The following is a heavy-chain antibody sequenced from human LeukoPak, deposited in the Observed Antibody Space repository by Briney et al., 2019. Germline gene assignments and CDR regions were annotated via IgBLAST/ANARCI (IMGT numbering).Heavy chain of an antibody. D-gene: IGHD3-9*01. J-gene: IGHJ4*02. V-gene: IGHV1-2*02. CDR3: ARDPWRRYFDWFTQIDY. CDR2: INPNSGGT. CDR1: GGTFSSYA. Sequence: ASVKVSCKASGGTFSSYAISWVRQAPGQGLEWMGWINPNSGGTNYAQKFQGRVTMTRDTSISTAYMELSRLRSDDTAVYYCARDPWRRYFDWFTQIDYWGQGTLVTVSS.